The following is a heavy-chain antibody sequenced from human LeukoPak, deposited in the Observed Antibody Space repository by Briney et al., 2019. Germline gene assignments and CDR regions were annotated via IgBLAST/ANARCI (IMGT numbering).Heavy chain of an antibody. J-gene: IGHJ6*03. D-gene: IGHD3-16*02. Sequence: PSETLSLTCTVSGGSISSYYWSWIRQPPGKGLEWIGYIYYSGSTNYNPSLKSRVTISVDTSKNQFSLKLSSVTAADTAVYYCARGVDDYVWGSYRYSWGSYYYMDVWGKGTTVTISS. CDR3: ARGVDDYVWGSYRYSWGSYYYMDV. CDR2: IYYSGST. V-gene: IGHV4-59*01. CDR1: GGSISSYY.